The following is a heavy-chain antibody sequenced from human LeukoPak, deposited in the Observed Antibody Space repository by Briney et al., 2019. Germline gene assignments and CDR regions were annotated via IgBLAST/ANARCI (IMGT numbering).Heavy chain of an antibody. CDR3: ARGTIFGVVGGP. J-gene: IGHJ5*02. D-gene: IGHD3-3*01. CDR1: GGSISSGGYS. V-gene: IGHV4-30-2*01. Sequence: SQTLSLTCAVSGGSISSGGYSWSWIRQPPGKGLEWIGYIYHSGSTYYNPSLKSRVTISVDRSKNQFSLKLSSVTAADTAVYYCARGTIFGVVGGPWGQGTLVIVSS. CDR2: IYHSGST.